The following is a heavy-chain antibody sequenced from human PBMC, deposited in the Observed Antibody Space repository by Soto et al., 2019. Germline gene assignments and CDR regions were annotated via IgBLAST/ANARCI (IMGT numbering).Heavy chain of an antibody. J-gene: IGHJ4*02. CDR3: ARQTTYYYDSSGYYFDY. V-gene: IGHV2-5*02. Sequence: QITLKESGPTLVKPTQTLTLTCTFSGFSLSTSGVGVGWIRQPPGKALEWLALIYWDDDKRYSPSLKSRLTITKYTSKNQVVLTMTNMDPVDTATYYCARQTTYYYDSSGYYFDYWGQGTLVTVSS. CDR1: GFSLSTSGVG. D-gene: IGHD3-22*01. CDR2: IYWDDDK.